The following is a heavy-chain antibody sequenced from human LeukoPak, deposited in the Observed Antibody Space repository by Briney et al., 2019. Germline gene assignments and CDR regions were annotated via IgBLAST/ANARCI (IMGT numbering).Heavy chain of an antibody. D-gene: IGHD3-10*01. V-gene: IGHV3-21*04. CDR3: AKRGVVIRVVLVGFHKEAYYFDS. CDR1: GFTFSSYS. J-gene: IGHJ4*02. Sequence: PGGSLRLSCAASGFTFSSYSMNWVRQAPGKGLEWVSSISSSSSYIYYADSVKGRFTISRDNPKNTLYLQMNSLRAEDTAVYFCAKRGVVIRVVLVGFHKEAYYFDSWAREPWSPSPQ. CDR2: ISSSSSYI.